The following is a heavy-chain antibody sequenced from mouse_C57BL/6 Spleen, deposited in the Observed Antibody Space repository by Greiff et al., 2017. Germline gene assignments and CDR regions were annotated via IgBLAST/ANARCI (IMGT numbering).Heavy chain of an antibody. CDR3: ASYGNPEYYFDY. V-gene: IGHV1-81*01. Sequence: QVHVKQSGAELARPGASVKLSCKASGYTFTSYGISWVKQRTGQGLEWIGEIYPRSGNTYYNEKFKGKATLTADKSSSTAYMELRSLTSEDSAVYFCASYGNPEYYFDYWGQGTTLTVSS. D-gene: IGHD2-1*01. CDR1: GYTFTSYG. J-gene: IGHJ2*01. CDR2: IYPRSGNT.